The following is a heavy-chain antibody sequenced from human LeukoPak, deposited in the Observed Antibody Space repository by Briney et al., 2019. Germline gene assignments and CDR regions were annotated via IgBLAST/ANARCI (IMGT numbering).Heavy chain of an antibody. D-gene: IGHD3-10*01. J-gene: IGHJ6*03. CDR3: AKDGGGFGEIYYMDV. Sequence: GGSLRLSCAASGFTFSSYGMHWVRQAPGKGLEWVAVIWYDGSNKYYADSVKGRFTISRDNSKNTLYLQMNSLRAEDTAVYYCAKDGGGFGEIYYMDVWGKGTTVTVSS. CDR1: GFTFSSYG. CDR2: IWYDGSNK. V-gene: IGHV3-33*06.